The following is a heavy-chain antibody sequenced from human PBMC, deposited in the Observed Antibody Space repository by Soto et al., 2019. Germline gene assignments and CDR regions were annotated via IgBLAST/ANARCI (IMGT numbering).Heavy chain of an antibody. V-gene: IGHV4-34*02. D-gene: IGHD3-10*01. CDR1: GGSLRGYN. CDR2: INHGGTT. J-gene: IGHJ6*02. CDR3: ARGGAQAFRGSGTYHFGYGMDV. Sequence: QVQLQQWGAGLLKPSETLSLRCAVSGGSLRGYNWNWIRQSPGKGLEWFVEINHGGTTNYNPSLNSRVIISVDTSKNQFPLKLNSVSAADTAVDFCARGGAQAFRGSGTYHFGYGMDVWGQGIAVTVSS.